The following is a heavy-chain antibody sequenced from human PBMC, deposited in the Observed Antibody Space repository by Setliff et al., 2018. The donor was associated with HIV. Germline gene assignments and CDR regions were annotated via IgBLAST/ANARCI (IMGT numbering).Heavy chain of an antibody. J-gene: IGHJ4*02. Sequence: SETLSLTCAAYGGSFSGYYWSWIRQPPGKGLEWIGEINHSGSTNYNPSLKSRVTISVDTSKNQFSLKLSSMTAADTAVYYCARVPRITMVRGVIITLSYFDYWGQGTLVTVS. V-gene: IGHV4-34*01. CDR1: GGSFSGYY. CDR2: INHSGST. D-gene: IGHD3-10*01. CDR3: ARVPRITMVRGVIITLSYFDY.